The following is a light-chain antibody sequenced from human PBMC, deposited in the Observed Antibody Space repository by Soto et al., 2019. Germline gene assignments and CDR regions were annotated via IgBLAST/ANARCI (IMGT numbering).Light chain of an antibody. CDR2: DTS. CDR3: QQYGTSEII. V-gene: IGKV3-20*01. J-gene: IGKJ5*01. Sequence: EILFTPSPGTLSLSPGERATLSCRASQSLANSFIAWYQQKPGQAPRLLIYDTSSRASGIPDRFSGSGSGTDFTLTISRLETEDFAVFYCQQYGTSEIIFGQGTRLEIK. CDR1: QSLANSF.